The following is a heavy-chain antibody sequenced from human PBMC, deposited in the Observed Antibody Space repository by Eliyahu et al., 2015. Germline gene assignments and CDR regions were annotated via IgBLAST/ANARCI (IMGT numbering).Heavy chain of an antibody. D-gene: IGHD3-22*01. CDR1: GFTFXNAL. J-gene: IGHJ5*02. CDR3: TSVYDSSAKGSYDP. CDR2: IKSKTDGGTT. V-gene: IGHV3-15*01. Sequence: EVQLVESGGGLVKPGGSLRXSCAASGFTFXNALMSWVRQAPGKGLEWGGRIKSKTDGGTTDYAAPVKGRFTISRDDSKNTLYLQMNSLKTXDTAVYYCTSVYDSSAKGSYDPWGQGTLVTVSS.